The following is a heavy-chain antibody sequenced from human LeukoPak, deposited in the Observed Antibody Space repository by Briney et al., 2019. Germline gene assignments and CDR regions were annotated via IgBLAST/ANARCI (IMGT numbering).Heavy chain of an antibody. J-gene: IGHJ4*02. D-gene: IGHD5-12*01. CDR2: ISSSGSTI. CDR1: GFTFSSYE. V-gene: IGHV3-48*03. CDR3: ARAPGYSGYDWFDY. Sequence: GGSLRLSCAASGFTFSSYEMNWVRQAPGKGLEWVSYISSSGSTIYYADSVKGRFTISRDNSKNTLYLQMNSLRAEDTAVYYCARAPGYSGYDWFDYWGQGTLVTVSS.